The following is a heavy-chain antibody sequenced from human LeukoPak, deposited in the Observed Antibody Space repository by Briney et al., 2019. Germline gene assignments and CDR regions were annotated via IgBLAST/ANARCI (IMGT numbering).Heavy chain of an antibody. CDR3: AKDPSNRDSRYFDY. D-gene: IGHD5-24*01. J-gene: IGHJ4*02. Sequence: PGGSLRLSCAASGFTVSSNYMSWVRQAPGKGLEWVSVIYSDGSTYYADSVKGRFTISRDNSKNTLYLQMNSLRAEDTAVYYCAKDPSNRDSRYFDYWGQGTLVTVSS. CDR2: IYSDGST. V-gene: IGHV3-53*01. CDR1: GFTVSSNY.